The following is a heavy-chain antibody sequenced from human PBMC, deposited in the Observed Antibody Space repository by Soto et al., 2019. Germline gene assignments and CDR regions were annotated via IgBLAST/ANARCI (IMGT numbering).Heavy chain of an antibody. V-gene: IGHV3-23*01. CDR2: VSGSGRHT. CDR1: GFTFSSYG. Sequence: EVHLLESGGGLVQAGGSLRLSCAASGFTFSSYGMSWVRQVSGKGLEWVSAVSGSGRHTYYADSVKGRFTISRDNSKNSLYLQLDSLTAEDTAVYYCARDRGVLGGVAGILDFWGQGTLVTVSA. J-gene: IGHJ4*02. CDR3: ARDRGVLGGVAGILDF. D-gene: IGHD6-13*01.